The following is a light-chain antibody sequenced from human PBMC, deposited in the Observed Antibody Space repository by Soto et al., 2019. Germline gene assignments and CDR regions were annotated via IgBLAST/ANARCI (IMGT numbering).Light chain of an antibody. V-gene: IGLV2-14*01. CDR3: AAWDDNLNAYV. J-gene: IGLJ1*01. CDR2: EVS. Sequence: QSALTQPASVSGSPGQSITISCTGTSSDVGGYNYVSWYQQHPGKAPKLMIYEVSNRPSGISNRFSGSKSANTASLTINGLRSDDEADYYCAAWDDNLNAYVFGSGTKLTVL. CDR1: SSDVGGYNY.